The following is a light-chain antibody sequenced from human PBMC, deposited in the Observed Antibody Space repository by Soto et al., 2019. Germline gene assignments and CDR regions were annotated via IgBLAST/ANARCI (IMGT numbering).Light chain of an antibody. CDR3: SSYAGSRTYVV. Sequence: QSALTQPASVSGSPRQSITISCTGSSSDIGSYNLVSWYQKEPGKAPKLVIYEAYKRPSGVSARFSGSKSGNTASLTISGLQAEDEADYYCSSYAGSRTYVVFGGGTQLTVL. V-gene: IGLV2-23*01. CDR1: SSDIGSYNL. J-gene: IGLJ2*01. CDR2: EAY.